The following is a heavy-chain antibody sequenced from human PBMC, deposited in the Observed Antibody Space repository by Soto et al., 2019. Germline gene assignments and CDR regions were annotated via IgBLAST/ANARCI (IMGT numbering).Heavy chain of an antibody. D-gene: IGHD6-19*01. CDR1: GYTFSGFY. CDR3: ASAAVTGTAGLDF. Sequence: ASVKVSCKASGYTFSGFYIHWVRQAPGQGLEWMGWINPNSGGTKSAEKFQGRVTMTRDTSISTAYMELSRLTSDDTAVYYCASAAVTGTAGLDFWGQGTQVTVSS. CDR2: INPNSGGT. V-gene: IGHV1-2*02. J-gene: IGHJ4*02.